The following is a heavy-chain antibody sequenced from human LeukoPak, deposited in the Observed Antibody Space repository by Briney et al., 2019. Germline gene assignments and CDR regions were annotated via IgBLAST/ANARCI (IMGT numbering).Heavy chain of an antibody. V-gene: IGHV3-21*01. D-gene: IGHD3-16*01. CDR2: FTSSSSSI. CDR3: ARGWGSYYFDS. J-gene: IGHJ4*02. Sequence: GGSLRLSCAASGFTFSAYTMSWVRQAPGEGLEWVSSFTSSSSSIYYADSVKGRFTISRDNAKNSLYLQLSSRGAEDTAVYYCARGWGSYYFDSWGQGTRVTVPS. CDR1: GFTFSAYT.